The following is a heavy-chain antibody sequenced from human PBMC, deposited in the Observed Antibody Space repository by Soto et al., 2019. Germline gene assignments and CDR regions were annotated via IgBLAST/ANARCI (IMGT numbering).Heavy chain of an antibody. CDR1: GGSFTSNNW. CDR3: ESRDPGTSVDY. V-gene: IGHV4-4*02. J-gene: IGHJ4*02. D-gene: IGHD1-1*01. CDR2: IYRTGST. Sequence: SETLSLTCAVSGGSFTSNNWWTWVRQPPGQGLEWIGEIYRTGSTNYNPSLKSRVTISLDKSENQFSLKVTSLTAADTAVYYCESRDPGTSVDYWGQGTLVTVSS.